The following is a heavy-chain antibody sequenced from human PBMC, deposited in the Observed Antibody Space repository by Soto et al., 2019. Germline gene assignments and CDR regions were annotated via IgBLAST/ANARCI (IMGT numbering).Heavy chain of an antibody. V-gene: IGHV3-30-3*01. Sequence: QVQLVESGGGMVQPGRSLRLSCAASGFTFSSYAMHWVRQAPGKGLEWVTIVSYDGIIKYYADSVKGRFTISRDNSKNTLDLQMNSLRAEDTAVYYCASGSSFTDYYFDYWGQGTLVTVSS. CDR2: VSYDGIIK. CDR3: ASGSSFTDYYFDY. CDR1: GFTFSSYA. J-gene: IGHJ4*02. D-gene: IGHD6-6*01.